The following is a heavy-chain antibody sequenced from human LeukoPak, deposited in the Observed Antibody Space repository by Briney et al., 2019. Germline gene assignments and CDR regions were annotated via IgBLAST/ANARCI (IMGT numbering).Heavy chain of an antibody. V-gene: IGHV4-34*01. D-gene: IGHD3-9*01. CDR1: GGSFGAYY. J-gene: IGHJ3*01. CDR3: ARAPRELRYFD. Sequence: SETLSLTCAVYGGSFGAYYWSWIRQPPGKGLEWIGEIYHSGSTNYNPSLKSRVTISVDKSKNQFSLKLSSVTAADTAVYYCARAPRELRYFDWGQGTMVTVSS. CDR2: IYHSGST.